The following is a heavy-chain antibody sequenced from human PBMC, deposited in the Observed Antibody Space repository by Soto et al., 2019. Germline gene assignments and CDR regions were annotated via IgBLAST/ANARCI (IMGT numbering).Heavy chain of an antibody. J-gene: IGHJ5*02. CDR1: GGCSNYKRNY. V-gene: IGHV4-39*02. D-gene: IGHD2-2*01. CDR3: ARLVVVAPVANA. CDR2: IFYTGTT. Sequence: SRALSVKCFVSGGCSNYKRNYWGWIRQPPGKGLEWVGGIFYTGTTYYSPSLKDRVTISVDTSKNSFSLNLTSVTAADTAVYFCARLVVVAPVANAWGQGTLVTVSS.